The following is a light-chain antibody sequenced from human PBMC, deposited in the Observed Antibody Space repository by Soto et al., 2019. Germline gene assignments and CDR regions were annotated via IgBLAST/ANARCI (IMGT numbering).Light chain of an antibody. J-gene: IGKJ2*01. V-gene: IGKV3-20*01. CDR1: QSVSSTY. CDR2: GVP. Sequence: FRQSPGTLSLSPADRATLPCRASQSVSSTYIAWYQHNLGQAPSLPIHGVPTRATGIPGRFSGSGSGTDFTLSISRLEPEDFAVYFCQQYGRSPPFAFGQGTKVDI. CDR3: QQYGRSPPFA.